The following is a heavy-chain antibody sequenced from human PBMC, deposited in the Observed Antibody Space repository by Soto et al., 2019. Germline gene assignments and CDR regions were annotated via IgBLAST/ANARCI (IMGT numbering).Heavy chain of an antibody. CDR1: GFTFDDYA. J-gene: IGHJ3*02. Sequence: EVQLVESGGGLVQPGRSLRLSCAASGFTFDDYAMHWVRQAPGKGLEWVSGISWNSVSIGYADSVKGRFTISRDNANNSLYLQMNSLRAEDTALYYCAKDIARRVVPTGGYDFDIWGQGTMVTVSS. CDR3: AKDIARRVVPTGGYDFDI. D-gene: IGHD2-15*01. V-gene: IGHV3-9*01. CDR2: ISWNSVSI.